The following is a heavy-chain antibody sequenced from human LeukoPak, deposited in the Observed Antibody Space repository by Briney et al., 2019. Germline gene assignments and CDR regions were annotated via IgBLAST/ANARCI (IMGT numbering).Heavy chain of an antibody. J-gene: IGHJ5*02. D-gene: IGHD3-22*01. CDR3: ARLYYDSSGWFWFDP. V-gene: IGHV4-38-2*01. CDR2: IYHSGST. Sequence: PSETLSLTCAVSGYSISSGYYWGWIRQPPGKGLEWIGSIYHSGSTYYNPSLKSRVTISVGTSKNQFSLKLSSVTAADTAVYYCARLYYDSSGWFWFDPWGQGTLVTVSS. CDR1: GYSISSGYY.